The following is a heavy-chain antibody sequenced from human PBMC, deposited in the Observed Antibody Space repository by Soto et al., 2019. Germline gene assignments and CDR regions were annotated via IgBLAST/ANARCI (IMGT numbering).Heavy chain of an antibody. CDR3: AKDGQQWIRYYIDY. CDR1: GFIFSSYG. CDR2: ISYDGSNK. Sequence: PGGSLRLSCAASGFIFSSYGMHWVRQAPGKGLEWVAVISYDGSNKYYADSVKGRFTISRDNSKNTLYLQMNSLRAEDTAVYYCAKDGQQWIRYYIDYWGQGTLVTVSS. J-gene: IGHJ4*02. V-gene: IGHV3-30*18. D-gene: IGHD2-2*01.